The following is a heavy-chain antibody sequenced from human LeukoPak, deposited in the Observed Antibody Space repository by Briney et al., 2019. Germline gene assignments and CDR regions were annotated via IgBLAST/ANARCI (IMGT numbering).Heavy chain of an antibody. CDR1: GLNVKNNY. CDR2: IYSGGNT. D-gene: IGHD5-18*01. J-gene: IGHJ4*02. Sequence: GGSLRLSCVTSGLNVKNNYMFWVRQSPVKGLEWVSIIYSGGNTFYADSVKGRLTISRDNSKNSLYLQMNSLRAEDTGVYYCAIVRGVYSYGHPYYFDYWGQGTLVTVSS. V-gene: IGHV3-53*01. CDR3: AIVRGVYSYGHPYYFDY.